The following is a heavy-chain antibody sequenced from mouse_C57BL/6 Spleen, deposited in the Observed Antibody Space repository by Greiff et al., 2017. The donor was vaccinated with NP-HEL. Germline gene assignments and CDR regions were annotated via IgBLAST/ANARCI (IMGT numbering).Heavy chain of an antibody. CDR1: GYTFTSYT. Sequence: QVQLQQSGAELARPGASVTMSCKASGYTFTSYTMHWVKQRPGQGLEWIGYINPSSGYTKYNQKFKDKATLTADKSSSTAYMQLSSLTSEDSAVYYCARSEGVAFDYWGQGTTLTVSS. CDR2: INPSSGYT. V-gene: IGHV1-4*01. J-gene: IGHJ2*01. CDR3: ARSEGVAFDY.